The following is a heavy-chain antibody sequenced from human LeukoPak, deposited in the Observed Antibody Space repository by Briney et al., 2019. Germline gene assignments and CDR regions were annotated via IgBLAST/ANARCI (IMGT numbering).Heavy chain of an antibody. CDR2: IYYSGST. CDR1: GGSISSYY. Sequence: PSETLSLTCTVSGGSISSYYWSWIRQPPGKGPEWIGYIYYSGSTNYNPSLKSRVTISVDTSKNQFSLKLSSVTAADTAVYYCARDKVGRNWFDPWGQGTLVTVSS. J-gene: IGHJ5*02. CDR3: ARDKVGRNWFDP. V-gene: IGHV4-59*01.